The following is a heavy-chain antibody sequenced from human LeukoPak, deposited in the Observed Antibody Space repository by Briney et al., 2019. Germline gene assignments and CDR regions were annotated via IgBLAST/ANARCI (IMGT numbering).Heavy chain of an antibody. CDR2: IRYDGSNK. J-gene: IGHJ4*02. Sequence: GGSLRLSCAASGFTFSSYGMHWVRQAPGKGLEWVAFIRYDGSNKYYADSVKGRFTISRDNSKNTLYLQMNSLRAEDTAAYYCAKDVRAYGSGSYCYFDYWGQGTLVTVSS. V-gene: IGHV3-30*02. D-gene: IGHD3-10*01. CDR1: GFTFSSYG. CDR3: AKDVRAYGSGSYCYFDY.